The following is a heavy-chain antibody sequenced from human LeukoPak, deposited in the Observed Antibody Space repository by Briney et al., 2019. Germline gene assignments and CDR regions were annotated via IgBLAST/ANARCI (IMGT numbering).Heavy chain of an antibody. D-gene: IGHD1-26*01. V-gene: IGHV4-59*01. Sequence: SETLSLTCTVSGGSISSYYWSWIRQPPGKGLEWIGYIYYSGSTNYNPSLKSRVTISVDTSKNQFSLKLSSVTAADTAVYHCARVREILFDYWGQGTLVTVSS. CDR1: GGSISSYY. J-gene: IGHJ4*02. CDR2: IYYSGST. CDR3: ARVREILFDY.